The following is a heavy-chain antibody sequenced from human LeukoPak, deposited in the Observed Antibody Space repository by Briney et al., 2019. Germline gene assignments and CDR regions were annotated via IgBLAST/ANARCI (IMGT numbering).Heavy chain of an antibody. V-gene: IGHV3-33*03. D-gene: IGHD3-22*01. Sequence: GGSLRLSCAASGFTFSSYGVHWVRQAPGKGLEWVAVIWYDGSNKYYADSVKGRFTISRDNAKNSLYLQMNSLRAEDTAVYYCARRKLVYDSSGYQDYWGQGTLVTVSS. J-gene: IGHJ4*02. CDR2: IWYDGSNK. CDR1: GFTFSSYG. CDR3: ARRKLVYDSSGYQDY.